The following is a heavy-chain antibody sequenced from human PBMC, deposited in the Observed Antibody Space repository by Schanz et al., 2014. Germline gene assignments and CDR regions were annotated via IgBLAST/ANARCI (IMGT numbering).Heavy chain of an antibody. Sequence: QVQLVQSGAEVKKPGASVKVSCKASGYTFTSYGISWVRQAPGQGLEWMGWISPNSGGTNYAQKFQGRVTMTRDTSISTAYMELSRLKSDDTAVYYCARAFGGYDPAGALDYWGQGTLVTVSS. CDR2: ISPNSGGT. CDR1: GYTFTSYG. J-gene: IGHJ4*02. CDR3: ARAFGGYDPAGALDY. V-gene: IGHV1-2*02. D-gene: IGHD5-12*01.